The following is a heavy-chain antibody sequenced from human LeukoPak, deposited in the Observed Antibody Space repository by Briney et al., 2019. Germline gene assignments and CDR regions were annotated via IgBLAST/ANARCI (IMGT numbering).Heavy chain of an antibody. J-gene: IGHJ4*02. Sequence: PGGSLRLSCAASVFTFTTYGMHWVRQAPGQGLEWVAFIQYDGSNKYYADSVKGRFTISRDNSKNTLYLQMNSLRAEDTAVYYCAKDPPTSRYCTNGVCYIFDYWGQGTLVTVSS. CDR3: AKDPPTSRYCTNGVCYIFDY. V-gene: IGHV3-30*02. CDR2: IQYDGSNK. D-gene: IGHD2-8*01. CDR1: VFTFTTYG.